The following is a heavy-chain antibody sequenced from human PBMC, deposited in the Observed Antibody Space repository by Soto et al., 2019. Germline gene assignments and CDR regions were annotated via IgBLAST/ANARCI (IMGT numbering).Heavy chain of an antibody. D-gene: IGHD2-2*02. CDR1: GYTFTSYA. J-gene: IGHJ4*02. V-gene: IGHV1-3*01. CDR2: INAGNGNT. Sequence: QVQLVQSGAEVKKPGASVKVSCKASGYTFTSYAMHWVRQAPGQRLEWMGWINAGNGNTKYSQKFQGRVTITRDTSASTPYMELSSLRSEDTAVYYCARGVGLYSNYDYWGQGTLVTVSS. CDR3: ARGVGLYSNYDY.